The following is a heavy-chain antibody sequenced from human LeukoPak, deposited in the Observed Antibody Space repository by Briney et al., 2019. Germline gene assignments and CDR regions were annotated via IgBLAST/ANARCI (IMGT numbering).Heavy chain of an antibody. CDR1: GYTFTSYY. J-gene: IGHJ4*02. D-gene: IGHD1-20*01. Sequence: SVKVSCKASGYTFTSYYMHWVRQAPGQGLEWMGIINPSGGSTSYAQKFQGRVTMTRDTSTSTVYMELSSLRSEDTAVYYCARDPYNSGDRVGYYFDYWGQGTLVTVSS. CDR3: ARDPYNSGDRVGYYFDY. V-gene: IGHV1-46*01. CDR2: INPSGGST.